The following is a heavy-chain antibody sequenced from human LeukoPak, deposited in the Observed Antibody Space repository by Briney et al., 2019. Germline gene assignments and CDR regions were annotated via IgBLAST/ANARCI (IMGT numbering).Heavy chain of an antibody. D-gene: IGHD6-19*01. V-gene: IGHV3-74*01. J-gene: IGHJ4*02. Sequence: GGSVRLSCAASGFTFSSDWMHWVRQAPGKGLVWVSRINNDGTTPASADSVKGRFTISRDNAKNTLYLQMNSLRAEDTAVYYCARDSSSSGWDWGRGSLLPASS. CDR2: INNDGTTP. CDR3: ARDSSSSGWD. CDR1: GFTFSSDW.